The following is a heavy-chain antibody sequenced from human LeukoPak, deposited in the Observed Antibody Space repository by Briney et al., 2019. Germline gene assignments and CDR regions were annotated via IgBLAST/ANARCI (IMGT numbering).Heavy chain of an antibody. CDR3: AREREMATTDYYYYCYMDV. Sequence: ASVKVSCKASGGTFSSYAISWVRQAPGQGLEWMGGVIPIFGTANYAQKFQGRVTITTDESTSTAYMELSSLRSEDTAVYYCAREREMATTDYYYYCYMDVWGKGTTVTVSS. V-gene: IGHV1-69*05. CDR2: VIPIFGTA. D-gene: IGHD5-24*01. CDR1: GGTFSSYA. J-gene: IGHJ6*03.